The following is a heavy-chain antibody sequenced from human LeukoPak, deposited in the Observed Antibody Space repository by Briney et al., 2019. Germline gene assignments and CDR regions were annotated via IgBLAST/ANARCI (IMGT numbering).Heavy chain of an antibody. CDR3: ATGREYSYGTLDY. CDR1: GYTFTGYD. D-gene: IGHD5-18*01. CDR2: MNPVSANT. V-gene: IGHV1-8*03. Sequence: ASVKVSCKASGYTFTGYDINWVRQATGQGLEWMGWMNPVSANTGYAQKFQGRVTITRNTSISTAYMELSSLRSEDTAVYYCATGREYSYGTLDYWGQGTSVTVSS. J-gene: IGHJ4*02.